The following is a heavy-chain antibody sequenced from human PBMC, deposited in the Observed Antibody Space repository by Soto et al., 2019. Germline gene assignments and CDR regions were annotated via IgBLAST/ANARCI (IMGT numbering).Heavy chain of an antibody. Sequence: AGGSLRLSCAASGFTFSDYYMSWIRQAPGKGLEWVSYISSSSSYTNYADSVKGRFTISRDNAKNSLYLQMNSLRAEDTAVYYCARAQGYSSGWYWFDPWGQGTLVTVSS. D-gene: IGHD6-19*01. CDR3: ARAQGYSSGWYWFDP. V-gene: IGHV3-11*06. J-gene: IGHJ5*02. CDR1: GFTFSDYY. CDR2: ISSSSSYT.